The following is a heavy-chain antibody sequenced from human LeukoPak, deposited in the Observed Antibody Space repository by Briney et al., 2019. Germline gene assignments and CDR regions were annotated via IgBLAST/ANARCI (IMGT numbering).Heavy chain of an antibody. CDR2: IYYSGST. V-gene: IGHV4-59*01. CDR1: GGSISSYY. D-gene: IGHD3-22*01. Sequence: SETLSLTCTVSGGSISSYYWSWLRQPPGKGLEWIGYIYYSGSTNYNPSLKSRVTISVDTSKNQFSLKLTSVTAADTAVYYCATGYYYDCSGFFDYWGQGTLVTVSS. CDR3: ATGYYYDCSGFFDY. J-gene: IGHJ4*02.